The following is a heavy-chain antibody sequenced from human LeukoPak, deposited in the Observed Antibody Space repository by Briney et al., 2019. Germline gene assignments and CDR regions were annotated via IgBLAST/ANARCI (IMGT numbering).Heavy chain of an antibody. CDR2: ISSSGSSI. V-gene: IGHV3-48*03. CDR3: ARDTGAVAFDY. D-gene: IGHD6-19*01. J-gene: IGHJ4*02. Sequence: PGGSLRFSCAASGFTFSTYEMNWVRQAPGRGLEWVSYISSSGSSIRYADSVKGRFTTSRDNARNSLYLQMNSLRAEDTAGYYCARDTGAVAFDYWGQGTLVTVSS. CDR1: GFTFSTYE.